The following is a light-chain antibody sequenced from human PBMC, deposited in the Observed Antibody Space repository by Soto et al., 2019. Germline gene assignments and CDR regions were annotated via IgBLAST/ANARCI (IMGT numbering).Light chain of an antibody. V-gene: IGKV1-27*01. J-gene: IGKJ1*01. Sequence: DIQMTQSPSSLSASVGDRVTITCRASQAISDYLAWYQQKPGKVPKLLIYGASTLEAGVPSRFSGSGSGTDFTLTISSLQSEDFATYYCQKYNSAPRTFGQGTKVEIK. CDR2: GAS. CDR3: QKYNSAPRT. CDR1: QAISDY.